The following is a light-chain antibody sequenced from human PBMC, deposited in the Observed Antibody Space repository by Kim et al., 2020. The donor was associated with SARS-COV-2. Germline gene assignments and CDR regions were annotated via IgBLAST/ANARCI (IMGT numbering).Light chain of an antibody. Sequence: PLSPGERATLSCRASQSVSSYLAWYQQKPGQALRLLIYDVSSRATGIPARFSGSGSGTDFTLTISSLEPEDFAVYYCQQRSNLITFGQGTRLEIK. CDR3: QQRSNLIT. CDR2: DVS. J-gene: IGKJ5*01. V-gene: IGKV3-11*01. CDR1: QSVSSY.